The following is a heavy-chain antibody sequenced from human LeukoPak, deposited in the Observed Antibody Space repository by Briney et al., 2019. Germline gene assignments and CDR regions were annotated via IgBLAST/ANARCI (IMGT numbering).Heavy chain of an antibody. CDR1: GYTFTGHY. J-gene: IGHJ4*02. CDR2: INPNSGGT. V-gene: IGHV1-2*02. D-gene: IGHD3-3*01. CDR3: ATAFGEVDFDY. Sequence: ASVTVSCKASGYTFTGHYIHWVRQAPGQGLEWMGWINPNSGGTNYAQKFQGRVTMTRDTSISTAYMELSSLRSDDTAVYYCATAFGEVDFDYWGQGTLVTVSS.